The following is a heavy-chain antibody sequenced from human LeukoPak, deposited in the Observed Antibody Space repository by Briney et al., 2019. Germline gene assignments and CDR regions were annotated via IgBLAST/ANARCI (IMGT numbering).Heavy chain of an antibody. V-gene: IGHV4-39*07. Sequence: SETLSLTCTVSGDSISSTSYYWSWLRQPPGKGLEWIGEINHSGSTNYNPSLKSRVTISVDTSKNQFSLKLSSVTAADTAVYYCARGRRDYYGSGSYYKALIYWGQGTLVTVSS. D-gene: IGHD3-10*01. CDR3: ARGRRDYYGSGSYYKALIY. J-gene: IGHJ4*02. CDR2: INHSGST. CDR1: GDSISSTSYY.